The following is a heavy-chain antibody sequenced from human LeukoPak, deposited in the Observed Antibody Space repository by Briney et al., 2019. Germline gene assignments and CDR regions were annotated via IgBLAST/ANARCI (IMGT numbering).Heavy chain of an antibody. D-gene: IGHD3-10*01. CDR3: AKAEPRGVIIGFNY. CDR2: ISGNGGST. CDR1: GFTFSSNA. Sequence: PGGSLRLSCAASGFTFSSNAMSWVRQAPGKGLEWVSTISGNGGSTYYADSVKGRFTISRDNWKSTMYLQMNSLRAEDTAVYYCAKAEPRGVIIGFNYWGQGTQVSVSS. J-gene: IGHJ4*02. V-gene: IGHV3-23*01.